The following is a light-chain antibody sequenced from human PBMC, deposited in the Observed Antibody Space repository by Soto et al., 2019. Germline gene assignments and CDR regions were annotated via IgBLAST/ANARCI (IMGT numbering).Light chain of an antibody. CDR1: QSVSSSY. V-gene: IGKV3-20*01. J-gene: IGKJ1*01. CDR2: GAS. Sequence: EIVLTQSPGTLSLSPGERATLSCRASQSVSSSYLAWYQQKPGQAPRLLIYGASSRATGIPDRFSGSGSGTDFTLTINRLEPEDCAVYYCQQYGGPPQTFGQGTKVEIK. CDR3: QQYGGPPQT.